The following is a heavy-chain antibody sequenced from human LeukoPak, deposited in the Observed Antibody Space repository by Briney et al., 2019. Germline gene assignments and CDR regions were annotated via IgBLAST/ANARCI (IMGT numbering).Heavy chain of an antibody. Sequence: GGSLRLSCAASGFTFSSYAMHWVRQAPGKGLEWVAVISYDGSNKYYADSVKGRFTISRDNSENTLYLQMNSLRAEDTAVYYCARGPHRGYSYGEGYWGQGTLVTVSS. D-gene: IGHD5-18*01. CDR2: ISYDGSNK. J-gene: IGHJ4*02. CDR1: GFTFSSYA. CDR3: ARGPHRGYSYGEGY. V-gene: IGHV3-30-3*01.